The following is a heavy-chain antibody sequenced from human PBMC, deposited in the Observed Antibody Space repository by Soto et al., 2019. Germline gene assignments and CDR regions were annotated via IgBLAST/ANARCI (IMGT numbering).Heavy chain of an antibody. CDR1: GGTFSSYA. CDR3: ARDSRIYSGSYNY. D-gene: IGHD1-26*01. Sequence: ASVKVSCKASGGTFSSYAISWVRQAPGQGLEWMGGIIPIFGTANYAQKFQGRVTITADESTSTAYMELSSLRSEDTAVYYCARDSRIYSGSYNYWGQGTLVTVS. CDR2: IIPIFGTA. J-gene: IGHJ4*02. V-gene: IGHV1-69*13.